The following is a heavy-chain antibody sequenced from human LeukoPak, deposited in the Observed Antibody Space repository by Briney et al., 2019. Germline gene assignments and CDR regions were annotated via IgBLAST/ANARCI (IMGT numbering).Heavy chain of an antibody. V-gene: IGHV4-59*08. J-gene: IGHJ6*02. CDR2: IYDSGNT. Sequence: SETLSLTCTVSGVSISSYYWSWIRQPPGKGLEWIGYIYDSGNTNYSPSLKSRVTISVDTSKNQFSLKLSSVTAADTAVYYCARRGSRLLWFGESTSYYYYGTDVWGQGTTVTVSS. CDR1: GVSISSYY. CDR3: ARRGSRLLWFGESTSYYYYGTDV. D-gene: IGHD3-10*01.